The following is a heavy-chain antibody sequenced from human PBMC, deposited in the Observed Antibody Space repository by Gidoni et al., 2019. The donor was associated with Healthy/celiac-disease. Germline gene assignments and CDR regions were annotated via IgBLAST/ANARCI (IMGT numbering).Heavy chain of an antibody. CDR3: TTDYGDYEISAFDI. CDR1: GFTFINAW. Sequence: EVQLVESGGGLVKPGGSLRLSCAASGFTFINAWMSWVRQAPGKGLEWVGRIKSKTDGGTTDYAAPVKGRFTISRDDSKNTLYLQMNSLKTEDTAVYYCTTDYGDYEISAFDIWGQGTMVTVSS. CDR2: IKSKTDGGTT. J-gene: IGHJ3*02. D-gene: IGHD4-17*01. V-gene: IGHV3-15*01.